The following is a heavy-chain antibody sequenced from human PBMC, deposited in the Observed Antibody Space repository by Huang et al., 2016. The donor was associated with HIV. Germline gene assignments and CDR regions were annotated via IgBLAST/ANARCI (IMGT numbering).Heavy chain of an antibody. D-gene: IGHD3-10*01. J-gene: IGHJ5*02. V-gene: IGHV4-39*01. CDR1: GGSIRSSSYY. CDR2: RSHRGGT. Sequence: QLQLQESGPGLVKPSETLSLTCTVSGGSIRSSSYYWGWIRQPPGKGLEWIGSRSHRGGTSYNPSLKSRVTIPVDTSKNKFSLKLSSVTAADTAVYYCARYYYASGLWFDPWGQGTLVTVSS. CDR3: ARYYYASGLWFDP.